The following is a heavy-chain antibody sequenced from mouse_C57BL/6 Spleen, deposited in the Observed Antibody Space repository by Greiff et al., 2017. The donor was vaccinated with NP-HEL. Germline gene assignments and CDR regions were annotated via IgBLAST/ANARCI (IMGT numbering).Heavy chain of an antibody. CDR1: GYTFTSYG. CDR3: ARTPHSSSYYFDY. CDR2: IYPRSGNT. Sequence: QVQLKESGAELARPGASVKLSCKASGYTFTSYGISWVKQRTGQGLEWIGEIYPRSGNTYYNEKFKGKATLTADKSSSTAYMELRSLTSEDSAVYFCARTPHSSSYYFDYWGQGTTLTVSS. V-gene: IGHV1-81*01. J-gene: IGHJ2*01. D-gene: IGHD1-1*01.